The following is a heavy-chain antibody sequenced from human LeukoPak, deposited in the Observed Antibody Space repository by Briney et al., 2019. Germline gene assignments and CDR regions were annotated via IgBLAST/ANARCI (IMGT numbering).Heavy chain of an antibody. J-gene: IGHJ4*02. Sequence: GGSLRLSCAASGFTFSSYAMSWVRQAPGKGLEWVANINQDGSEKYYVDSVKGRFTTSRDNAKNSLYLQMNSLRAEDTAVYYCARDWDDCSGGSCYSLVDYWGQGTLVTVSS. V-gene: IGHV3-7*01. CDR3: ARDWDDCSGGSCYSLVDY. D-gene: IGHD2-15*01. CDR2: INQDGSEK. CDR1: GFTFSSYA.